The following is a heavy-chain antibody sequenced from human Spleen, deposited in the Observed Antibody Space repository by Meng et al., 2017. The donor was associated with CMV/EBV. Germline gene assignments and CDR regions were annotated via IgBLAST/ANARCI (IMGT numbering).Heavy chain of an antibody. Sequence: GESLKISCAASGFTFSSYEMNWVRQAPGKGLEWVSYISSSGSTIYYADSVKGRFTISRDNAKNSLYLQMNSLRAEDTAVYYCARDANWGSGGNYYYYGMDVWGQGTTVTVSS. D-gene: IGHD7-27*01. CDR3: ARDANWGSGGNYYYYGMDV. J-gene: IGHJ6*02. V-gene: IGHV3-48*03. CDR2: ISSSGSTI. CDR1: GFTFSSYE.